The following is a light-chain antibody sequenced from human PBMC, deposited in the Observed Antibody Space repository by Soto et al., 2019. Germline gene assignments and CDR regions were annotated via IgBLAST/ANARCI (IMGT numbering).Light chain of an antibody. J-gene: IGKJ1*01. V-gene: IGKV1-39*01. CDR1: QYVDTY. CDR2: GAS. CDR3: QQSYRTPRS. Sequence: DIQMTQSPSSLSESVGDRVTITCRASQYVDTYLNWYQQKPGKAPKLLIYGASSVQSGVPSRFSGIGSGTDFTLTISSLQPEDSATYYCQQSYRTPRSFGQGTKVEVK.